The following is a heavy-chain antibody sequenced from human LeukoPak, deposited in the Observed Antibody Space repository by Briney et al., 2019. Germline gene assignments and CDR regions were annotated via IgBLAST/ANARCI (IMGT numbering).Heavy chain of an antibody. D-gene: IGHD3-16*02. CDR1: VYTFTSYG. V-gene: IGHV1-18*04. CDR3: ARDQYDYAWGSYRPYFDY. Sequence: ASVNVSCKAFVYTFTSYGIIWVRQPPGQGLAWMGSISPYNGNTKYEERLKGRVIMTTDTSTRTASMELRGVRPADTAVYYCARDQYDYAWGSYRPYFDYWGQGTLVTVSS. J-gene: IGHJ4*02. CDR2: ISPYNGNT.